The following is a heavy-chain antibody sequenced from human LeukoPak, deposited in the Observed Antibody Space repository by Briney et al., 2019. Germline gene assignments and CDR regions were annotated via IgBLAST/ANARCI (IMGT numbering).Heavy chain of an antibody. CDR1: GFIFGDYA. Sequence: GGSLRLSCAASGFIFGDYAMHWVRQAPGKGLEWVAAIAFDDTDRYYIDSVKGRFTISRDNSKNTLYLQMNSLRAEDTAVYYCAKDWDDISDYFYLSIDYWGQGTLVTISS. CDR3: AKDWDDISDYFYLSIDY. J-gene: IGHJ4*02. CDR2: IAFDDTDR. D-gene: IGHD3-22*01. V-gene: IGHV3-30*04.